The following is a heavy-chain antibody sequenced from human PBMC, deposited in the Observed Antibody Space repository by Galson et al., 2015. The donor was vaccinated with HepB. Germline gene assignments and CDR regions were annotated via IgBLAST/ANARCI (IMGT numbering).Heavy chain of an antibody. V-gene: IGHV3-74*01. J-gene: IGHJ4*02. CDR2: INSDGSST. CDR1: GFTFSSYW. D-gene: IGHD4-23*01. Sequence: SLRLSCAASGFTFSSYWMHWVRQAPGKGLVWVSRINSDGSSTSYADSVKGRFTISRDNAKNTLYLQMNSLRAEDTAVYYCARGRSYGGNPSIDYWGQGTLVTVSS. CDR3: ARGRSYGGNPSIDY.